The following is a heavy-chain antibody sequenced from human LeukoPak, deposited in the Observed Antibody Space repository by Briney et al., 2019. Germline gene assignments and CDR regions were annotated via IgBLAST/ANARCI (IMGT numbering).Heavy chain of an antibody. Sequence: SETLSLTCTVSGGFISSYYWSWIRQPPGKGLEWIGYIYYSGSTNYNPSLKSRVTISVDTSKNQFSLKLSSVTVADTAVYYCARGELRVATGNYYYMDVWGKGTTVTISS. J-gene: IGHJ6*03. CDR3: ARGELRVATGNYYYMDV. D-gene: IGHD5-12*01. V-gene: IGHV4-59*01. CDR2: IYYSGST. CDR1: GGFISSYY.